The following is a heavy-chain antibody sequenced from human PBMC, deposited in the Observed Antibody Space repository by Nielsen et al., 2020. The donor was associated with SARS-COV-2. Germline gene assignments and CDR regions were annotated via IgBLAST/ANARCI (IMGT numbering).Heavy chain of an antibody. CDR1: GFTFDTYA. J-gene: IGHJ5*02. V-gene: IGHV3-23*01. CDR2: ISGSGGDT. Sequence: GESLKISCAASGFTFDTYAMNWVRQAPGKGLEWVSTISGSGGDTYYADSVKGRFTISRDNSKDTLYLQMNGLRAVDTAVYYCAKDLVAVPAAGQWDWFDPWGQGALVNVSS. D-gene: IGHD5-12*01. CDR3: AKDLVAVPAAGQWDWFDP.